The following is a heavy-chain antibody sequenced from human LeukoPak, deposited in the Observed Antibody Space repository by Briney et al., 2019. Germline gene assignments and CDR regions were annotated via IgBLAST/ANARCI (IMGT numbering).Heavy chain of an antibody. J-gene: IGHJ4*02. V-gene: IGHV3-48*03. CDR2: ISSSGSTI. CDR3: ARVGGDYYDSSGPIDY. D-gene: IGHD3-22*01. Sequence: PGGSLRLSCAASGFTSSSYEINWVRQAPGKGLEWVSYISSSGSTIYYVDSVKGRFTISRDNAKNSLYLQMHSLRAEDTAVYYCARVGGDYYDSSGPIDYWGQGTLVTVSS. CDR1: GFTSSSYE.